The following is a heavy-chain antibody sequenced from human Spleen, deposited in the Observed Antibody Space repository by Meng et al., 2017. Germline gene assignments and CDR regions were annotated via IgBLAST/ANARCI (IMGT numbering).Heavy chain of an antibody. CDR2: INTNTGDP. CDR1: GYTFTTYG. Sequence: QVQLVQSGSELKQPGASVKVSCKASGYTFTTYGMSWLRQAPGQGLEWMGWINTNTGDPTYDQSLTDRFVFYVHPTVSTANLQINSLKDKDTAVYYCATKASGYYFTENWGQGTLVTVSS. D-gene: IGHD3-22*01. J-gene: IGHJ4*02. V-gene: IGHV7-4-1*02. CDR3: ATKASGYYFTEN.